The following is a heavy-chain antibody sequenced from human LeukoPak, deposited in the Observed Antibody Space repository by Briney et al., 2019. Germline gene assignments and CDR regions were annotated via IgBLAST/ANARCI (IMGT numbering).Heavy chain of an antibody. CDR2: INPSGAGT. D-gene: IGHD6-13*01. CDR3: ARGPAAGAGWWHFDY. Sequence: ASVKVSCKASGYTFTSCYMHWVRQAPGQGLEWMGRINPSGAGTSYAQEFQGRVIMKRDTSTSTVYMELSSLRSEDTAVYYCARGPAAGAGWWHFDYWGQGTLVTVSS. CDR1: GYTFTSCY. V-gene: IGHV1-46*01. J-gene: IGHJ4*02.